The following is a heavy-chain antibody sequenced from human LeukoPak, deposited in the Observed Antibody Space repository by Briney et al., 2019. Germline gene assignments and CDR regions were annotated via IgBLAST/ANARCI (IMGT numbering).Heavy chain of an antibody. CDR2: ISYDGSNK. CDR1: GFTFSSYA. V-gene: IGHV3-30-3*01. Sequence: PGGSLRLSCAASGFTFSSYAMHWVRQAPGKGLEWVAVISYDGSNKYYADSVKGRFTISRDNSKNTLYLQMNSLRAEDTAVYYCARTQSEWLPFQFDYWGQGTLVTVSS. CDR3: ARTQSEWLPFQFDY. D-gene: IGHD3-3*01. J-gene: IGHJ4*02.